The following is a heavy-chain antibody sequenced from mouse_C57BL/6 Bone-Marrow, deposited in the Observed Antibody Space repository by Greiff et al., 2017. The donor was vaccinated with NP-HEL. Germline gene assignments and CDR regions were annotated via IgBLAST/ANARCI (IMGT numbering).Heavy chain of an antibody. CDR3: ARDPFYGNYWYFDV. CDR1: GFTFSDYY. Sequence: EVQLVESEGGLVQPGSSMKLSCTASGFTFSDYYMAWVRQVPEKGLEWVANINYDGSSTYYLDSLKSRFIISRDNAKNILYLQMSSLKSEDTATYYCARDPFYGNYWYFDVWGTGTTVTVSS. CDR2: INYDGSST. J-gene: IGHJ1*03. V-gene: IGHV5-16*01. D-gene: IGHD2-1*01.